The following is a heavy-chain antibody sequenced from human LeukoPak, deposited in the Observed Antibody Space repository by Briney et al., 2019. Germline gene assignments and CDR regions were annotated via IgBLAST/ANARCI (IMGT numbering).Heavy chain of an antibody. CDR2: IWYDGSDE. V-gene: IGHV3-33*01. CDR1: GFIFSTYG. D-gene: IGHD3-10*01. Sequence: GRSLRLSCAASGFIFSTYGMHWVRQAPGKGLEWVALIWYDGSDEHYADSVKGRFTISRDNSRNTLYLQMNSLRVEDTAVYYGVRDRITKVRGVRNSFDPWGQGTLVTVSS. CDR3: VRDRITKVRGVRNSFDP. J-gene: IGHJ5*02.